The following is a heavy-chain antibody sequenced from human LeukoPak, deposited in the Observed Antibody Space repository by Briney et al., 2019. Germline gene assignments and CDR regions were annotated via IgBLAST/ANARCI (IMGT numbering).Heavy chain of an antibody. CDR3: ARGLTGYYRFDY. Sequence: ASVTVSCKASGYTFTSYDINWVRQATGQGLEWMGWMNPNSGNTGYAQKFQGRVTMTRNTSISTAYMELSSLRSEDTAVYYCARGLTGYYRFDYWGQGTQVTVSS. D-gene: IGHD3-9*01. J-gene: IGHJ4*02. CDR1: GYTFTSYD. V-gene: IGHV1-8*01. CDR2: MNPNSGNT.